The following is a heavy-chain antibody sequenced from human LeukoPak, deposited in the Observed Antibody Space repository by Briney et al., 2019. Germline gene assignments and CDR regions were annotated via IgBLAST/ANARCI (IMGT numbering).Heavy chain of an antibody. J-gene: IGHJ4*02. D-gene: IGHD1-26*01. V-gene: IGHV3-72*01. CDR2: SRNKANSYTT. Sequence: PGGSLRLSCAASGFTFSDHYMDWVRQTPGKGLEWVGRSRNKANSYTTEYAAYVKGRFTISRDDSKNSLSLQMNSLKTDDTAVYYCARASRSGSYFFYWGQGTLVTVSS. CDR1: GFTFSDHY. CDR3: ARASRSGSYFFY.